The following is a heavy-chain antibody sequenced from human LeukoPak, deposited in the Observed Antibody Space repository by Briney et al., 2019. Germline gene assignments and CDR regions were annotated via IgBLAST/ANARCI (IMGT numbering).Heavy chain of an antibody. CDR1: GGSISSSSYY. Sequence: SETLSLTCTVSGGSISSSSYYWGWIRQPPGKGLEWIGSIYYSGSTYYNPSLKSRVTISVDTSKNQFSLKLSSVTAADTAVYYCARHETVVVDFPVGPRSRTSYFDYWGQGTLVTVSS. J-gene: IGHJ4*02. CDR3: ARHETVVVDFPVGPRSRTSYFDY. CDR2: IYYSGST. D-gene: IGHD2-2*01. V-gene: IGHV4-39*01.